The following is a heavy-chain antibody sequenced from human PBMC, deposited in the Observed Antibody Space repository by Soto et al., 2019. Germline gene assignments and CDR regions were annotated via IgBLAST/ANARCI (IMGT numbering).Heavy chain of an antibody. Sequence: QITLKESGPTLLKPTQTLTLTCTFSGFSLSTSGMGVGWIRQPPGKALEWLALIYWDDDKRYSPSLKNRLTITKDTPKNQVVLTMTNMGPVDTATYYCTHRAGMGGNSWLPDYWGQGTLVTVSS. CDR2: IYWDDDK. V-gene: IGHV2-5*02. D-gene: IGHD6-13*01. CDR1: GFSLSTSGMG. J-gene: IGHJ4*02. CDR3: THRAGMGGNSWLPDY.